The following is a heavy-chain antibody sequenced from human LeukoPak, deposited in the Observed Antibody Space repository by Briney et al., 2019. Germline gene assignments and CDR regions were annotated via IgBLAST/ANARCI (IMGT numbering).Heavy chain of an antibody. J-gene: IGHJ4*02. V-gene: IGHV4-39*07. D-gene: IGHD2-2*02. Sequence: SETLSLTCTVSGDSSSNSLYYWGWVRQPPGKGLEWVGTIDYSGSTYYNPSLKSRATISIDTSKNQFSLTLSPVTAADTAVYYCARTEIEYCSSTSCYTPNFDYWGQGTLVTVSS. CDR1: GDSSSNSLYY. CDR3: ARTEIEYCSSTSCYTPNFDY. CDR2: IDYSGST.